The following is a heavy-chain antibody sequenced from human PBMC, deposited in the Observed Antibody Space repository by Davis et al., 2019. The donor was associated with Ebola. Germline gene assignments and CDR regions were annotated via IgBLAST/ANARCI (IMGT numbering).Heavy chain of an antibody. V-gene: IGHV3-23*01. CDR3: AKNIVATITPHDY. Sequence: GESLKISCAASGSTFSSYAMSWVRQAPGKGLEWVSAISGSGGSTYYADSVKGRFTISRDNSKNTLYLQMNSLRAEDTAVYYCAKNIVATITPHDYWGQGTLVTVSS. CDR1: GSTFSSYA. J-gene: IGHJ4*02. D-gene: IGHD5-12*01. CDR2: ISGSGGST.